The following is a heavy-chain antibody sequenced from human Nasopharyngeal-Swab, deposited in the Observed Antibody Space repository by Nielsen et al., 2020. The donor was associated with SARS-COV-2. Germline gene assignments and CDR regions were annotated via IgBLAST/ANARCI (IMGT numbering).Heavy chain of an antibody. D-gene: IGHD2-2*01. CDR3: ARSLVGCSSHTCALMN. V-gene: IGHV4-4*02. Sequence: WIRQPPGKGLEWIGEVLHSGSTHYNPSLKSQVVISADKSNQFSLRMNSVTAADTALYYCARSLVGCSSHTCALMNWGHGTLVTVSS. J-gene: IGHJ4*01. CDR2: VLHSGST.